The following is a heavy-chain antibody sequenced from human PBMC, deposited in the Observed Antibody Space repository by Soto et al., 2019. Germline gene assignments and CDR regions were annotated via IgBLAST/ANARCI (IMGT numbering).Heavy chain of an antibody. CDR1: GFTFSTYA. V-gene: IGHV3-30-3*01. Sequence: QVQLVESGGGVVQPGRSLRLSCAASGFTFSTYAMHWVRQAPGKGLEWVAVISYDGSNKYYADSVKGRFTISRDNSKNTLSLQMNSLKVEDTAVYYCARDLSNRPYNTSLVVLAATFASWGQGTLVTVSS. D-gene: IGHD2-15*01. CDR3: ARDLSNRPYNTSLVVLAATFAS. CDR2: ISYDGSNK. J-gene: IGHJ5*02.